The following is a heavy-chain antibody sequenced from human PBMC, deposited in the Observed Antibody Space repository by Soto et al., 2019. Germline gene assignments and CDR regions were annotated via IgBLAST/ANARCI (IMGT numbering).Heavy chain of an antibody. CDR2: IMPIFGRA. CDR3: ARAAYYYESSGYYPGDY. Sequence: KKCRASVKVSCKASGGTFSNYAFSWVRQAPGQGLEWLGGIMPIFGRAGYAQKFQGRVTFTRDTSASTVYMEVSSLRSEDTAVYYCARAAYYYESSGYYPGDYWGQGTLVTVSS. CDR1: GGTFSNYA. J-gene: IGHJ4*02. V-gene: IGHV1-69*05. D-gene: IGHD3-22*01.